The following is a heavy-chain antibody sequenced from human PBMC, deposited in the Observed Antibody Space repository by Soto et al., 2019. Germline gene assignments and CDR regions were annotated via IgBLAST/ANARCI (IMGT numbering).Heavy chain of an antibody. V-gene: IGHV3-23*01. CDR3: ARDRGGALDS. CDR1: GFTFNTFA. Sequence: EVLLLESGGGLVQPGGSLRLSCAASGFTFNTFAMPWVRQAPGKGLEWVSALSGSGSLSYYADSVKGRFTISRDNSKNTMYLQMNNLRVDETAVYFCARDRGGALDSWGQGTLVTVSS. J-gene: IGHJ4*02. D-gene: IGHD2-15*01. CDR2: LSGSGSLS.